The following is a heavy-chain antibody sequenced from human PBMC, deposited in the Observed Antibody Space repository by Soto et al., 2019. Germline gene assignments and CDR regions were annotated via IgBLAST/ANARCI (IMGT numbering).Heavy chain of an antibody. Sequence: SLYLTCTVSGGSISSGGYYWSWIRQHPGKGLEWIGYIYYSGSTYYNPSLKSRVTISVDTSKNQFSLKLSSVTAADTAVYYCARGRTAMDPYYFDYWGQGTLVTVSS. V-gene: IGHV4-31*03. CDR3: ARGRTAMDPYYFDY. D-gene: IGHD5-18*01. CDR1: GGSISSGGYY. CDR2: IYYSGST. J-gene: IGHJ4*02.